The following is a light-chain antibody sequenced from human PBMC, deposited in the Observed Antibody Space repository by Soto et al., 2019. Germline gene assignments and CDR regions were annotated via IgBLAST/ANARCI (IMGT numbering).Light chain of an antibody. CDR2: ASS. CDR1: QSISNY. Sequence: DIQMTQAPSSLSASVGDRVTITCRASQSISNYLNWYQQKPGRAPGLLIYASSSLPSGVPSRFSGRGSWTDFTLTISRLQPEDFSTYHCQKSYSTHRTFGQGNQVESK. CDR3: QKSYSTHRT. V-gene: IGKV1-39*01. J-gene: IGKJ1*01.